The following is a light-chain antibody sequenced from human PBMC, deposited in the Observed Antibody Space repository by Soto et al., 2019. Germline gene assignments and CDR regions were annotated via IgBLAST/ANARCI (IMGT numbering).Light chain of an antibody. CDR3: ETWDSNIWV. Sequence: QLVLTQSSSASASLGSSVKLTCTLSSGHSSYIIAWHQQQPGKAPRYLMKLEGSGSYNKGSGVPDRFSGSSSGADRYLTISKLQFEDEADYYCETWDSNIWVFGGGTKVTVL. J-gene: IGLJ3*02. CDR1: SGHSSYI. CDR2: LEGSGSY. V-gene: IGLV4-60*02.